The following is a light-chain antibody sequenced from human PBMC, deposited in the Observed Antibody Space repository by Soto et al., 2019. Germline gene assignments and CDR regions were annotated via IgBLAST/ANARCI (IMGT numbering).Light chain of an antibody. CDR2: DVS. V-gene: IGLV2-14*01. CDR3: SSYTSSSTLVL. Sequence: QSALTQPASVSGSPGQSITISCTGTSSDVGGYNYVSWYQQHPGKAPKLMIYDVSNRPSGVSNRFSGSKSGNTASLTISGRQDEDEADYYCSSYTSSSTLVLFGEGTKLTVL. CDR1: SSDVGGYNY. J-gene: IGLJ2*01.